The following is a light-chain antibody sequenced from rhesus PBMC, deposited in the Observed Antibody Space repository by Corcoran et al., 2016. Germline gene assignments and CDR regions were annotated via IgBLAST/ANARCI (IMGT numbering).Light chain of an antibody. J-gene: IGKJ4*01. V-gene: IGKV3-24*04. CDR2: YAS. Sequence: EIVMTQSPATLSLSPGERATLSCRASQSVGSTLAWYHQKPGQAPRLLIYYASSRATGIPDRFSGNGFGTNCTLTISSLDPEDVGVYYCQKYNDWPLTFGGGTKVEIK. CDR1: QSVGST. CDR3: QKYNDWPLT.